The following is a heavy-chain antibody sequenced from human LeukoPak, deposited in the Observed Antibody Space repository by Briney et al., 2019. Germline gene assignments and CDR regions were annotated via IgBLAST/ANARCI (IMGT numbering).Heavy chain of an antibody. CDR1: GYSFTSYG. D-gene: IGHD5-18*01. CDR2: MSAYNGKT. V-gene: IGHV1-18*01. CDR3: ARGMGYSYGHPQGAFDI. Sequence: ASVKVSCKASGYSFTSYGFNWVRQAPGQGLEWMGWMSAYNGKTNYAHSLQGRITVTADTSTSTAYMELRSLRSEDTAVYYCARGMGYSYGHPQGAFDIWGQGTMVTVSS. J-gene: IGHJ3*02.